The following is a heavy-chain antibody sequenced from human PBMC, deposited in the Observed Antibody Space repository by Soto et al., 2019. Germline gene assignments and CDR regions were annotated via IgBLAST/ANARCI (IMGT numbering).Heavy chain of an antibody. CDR3: AREWGARPLVGWFDP. CDR1: GGSISSYY. CDR2: IYYSGST. J-gene: IGHJ5*02. D-gene: IGHD3-16*01. V-gene: IGHV4-59*01. Sequence: QVQLQESGPGLVKPSETLSLTCTVSGGSISSYYWSWIRQPPGKGLEWIGYIYYSGSTNYNPFLKGRVTISVDTSKIQFSLKLSSVTAADTGVYYCAREWGARPLVGWFDPWGQGTLVTVSS.